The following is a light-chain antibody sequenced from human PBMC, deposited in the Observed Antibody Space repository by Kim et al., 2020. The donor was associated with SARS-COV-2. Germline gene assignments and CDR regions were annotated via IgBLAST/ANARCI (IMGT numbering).Light chain of an antibody. CDR2: GKN. J-gene: IGLJ2*01. Sequence: SSELTQDPAVSVALGQTVSITCQGDSLRSYYATWYQQKPGQAPILVIYGKNNRPSGIPDRFSGSSSGNTASLTITGTQAGDEADYYCNSRDSNDNVVFGGGTKVTVL. CDR3: NSRDSNDNVV. CDR1: SLRSYY. V-gene: IGLV3-19*01.